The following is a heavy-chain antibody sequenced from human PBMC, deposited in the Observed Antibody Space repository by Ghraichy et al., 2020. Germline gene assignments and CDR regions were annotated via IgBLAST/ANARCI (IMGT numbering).Heavy chain of an antibody. Sequence: SETLSLTCTVSGGSINSVDYYLGWIRQPPGKGLEWIANVDYGGSTYYNPSLKSRVTISLDTSRIHFSLKLRSVTAADTAVYYCARDNSGSYEDAFDIWGQGTMVTVST. V-gene: IGHV4-39*02. D-gene: IGHD1-26*01. CDR1: GGSINSVDYY. CDR3: ARDNSGSYEDAFDI. CDR2: VDYGGST. J-gene: IGHJ3*02.